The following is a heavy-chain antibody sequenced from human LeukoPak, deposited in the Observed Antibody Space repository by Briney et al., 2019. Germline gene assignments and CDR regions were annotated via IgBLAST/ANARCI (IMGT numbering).Heavy chain of an antibody. D-gene: IGHD3-10*01. CDR3: ARHGVYYGSGSTFDY. CDR1: GGSFSGYY. J-gene: IGHJ4*02. CDR2: INHSGST. Sequence: SETLSLTCAVYGGSFSGYYWSWIRQPPGKGLEWIGEINHSGSTNYNPSLKSRVTISVDTSKNQFSLKLSSVTAADTAVYYCARHGVYYGSGSTFDYWGQGTLVTVSS. V-gene: IGHV4-34*01.